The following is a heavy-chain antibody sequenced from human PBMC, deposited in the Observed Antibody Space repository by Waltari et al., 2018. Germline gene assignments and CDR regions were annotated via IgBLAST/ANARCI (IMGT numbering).Heavy chain of an antibody. D-gene: IGHD2-21*01. CDR3: AKETWRRAVVTSLST. CDR2: INDNGDVT. Sequence: LESGGEVVQPGESLRLPCEDSGYGFYLYAMAWVRLAPGQGPEWVATINDNGDVTYYADSVKGQFIISRDNSRNIVFLQMKNLRVDDTAVYYCAKETWRRAVVTSLSTWGRGTQVTVSS. V-gene: IGHV3-23*01. CDR1: GYGFYLYA. J-gene: IGHJ1*01.